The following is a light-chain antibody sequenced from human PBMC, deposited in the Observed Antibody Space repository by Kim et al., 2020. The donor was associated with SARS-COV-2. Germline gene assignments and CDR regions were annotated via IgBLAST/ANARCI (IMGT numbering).Light chain of an antibody. V-gene: IGLV3-1*01. CDR3: QAWDSSTAVV. CDR1: KLGDKY. Sequence: SYELTQPPSVSVSPGQTASIPCSGEKLGDKYACWYQQKPGQYPVLVIYQDSKRPTGIPERFSGSNSGNTATLTISGTQAMDEADYYCQAWDSSTAVVFVG. J-gene: IGLJ2*01. CDR2: QDS.